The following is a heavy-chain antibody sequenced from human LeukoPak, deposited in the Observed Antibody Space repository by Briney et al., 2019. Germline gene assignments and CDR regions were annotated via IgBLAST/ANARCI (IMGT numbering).Heavy chain of an antibody. Sequence: GGSLRLSCAASGFTFSNAWMSWVRQAPGKGLEWVGRIKSKTDGGTTVYAAAVKGRFSISRDDSKNTPYVQMNSLKTEDTAVYYCTTDPGVTMVRGVRDYYYGMDVWGPGTTVTVSS. J-gene: IGHJ6*02. D-gene: IGHD3-10*01. CDR3: TTDPGVTMVRGVRDYYYGMDV. CDR1: GFTFSNAW. CDR2: IKSKTDGGTT. V-gene: IGHV3-15*01.